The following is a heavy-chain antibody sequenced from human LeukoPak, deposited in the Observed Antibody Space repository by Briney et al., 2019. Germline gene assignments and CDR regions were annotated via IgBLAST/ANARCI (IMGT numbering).Heavy chain of an antibody. CDR1: GFTFSSYA. Sequence: GGSLRLSCTASGFTFSSYAMSWVRQPPGKGLEWVAVISDSGGRTYYADSVKGRFTISRDNSKNTLYLQMNSLRAEDTAIFYCAKLRSAVAAPGGLDYWGQGTLVTVSS. J-gene: IGHJ4*02. D-gene: IGHD6-13*01. V-gene: IGHV3-23*01. CDR2: ISDSGGRT. CDR3: AKLRSAVAAPGGLDY.